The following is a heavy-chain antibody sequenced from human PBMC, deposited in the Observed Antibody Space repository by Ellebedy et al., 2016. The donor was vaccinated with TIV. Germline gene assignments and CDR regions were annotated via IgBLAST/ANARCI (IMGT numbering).Heavy chain of an antibody. CDR3: TGGWGGSYPGHHY. CDR1: GFNFGVYG. J-gene: IGHJ4*02. V-gene: IGHV3-49*04. Sequence: PGGSLRLSCAASGFNFGVYGMSWVRQAPGKGLEWVGFVRSKEHGGTTEYATSVKGRFTISRDDSKSIAYLQMNSLKTEDTALYYFTGGWGGSYPGHHYWGQGTLVTVSS. D-gene: IGHD1-26*01. CDR2: VRSKEHGGTT.